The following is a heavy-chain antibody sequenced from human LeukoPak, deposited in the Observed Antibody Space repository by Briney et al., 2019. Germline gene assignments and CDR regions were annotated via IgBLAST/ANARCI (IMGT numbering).Heavy chain of an antibody. CDR1: GFSFSSFW. D-gene: IGHD2-15*01. Sequence: PGGSLRLSCATSGFSFSSFWMSWVRQAPGKGLEWVANIKKDGSEKYYVDSVKGRFTISRDNVKNSLYLQMNSLRAEDTGVYYCARHRPLYCSGVYCPSGHAPDIWGQGTMVTVSS. CDR3: ARHRPLYCSGVYCPSGHAPDI. J-gene: IGHJ3*02. V-gene: IGHV3-7*03. CDR2: IKKDGSEK.